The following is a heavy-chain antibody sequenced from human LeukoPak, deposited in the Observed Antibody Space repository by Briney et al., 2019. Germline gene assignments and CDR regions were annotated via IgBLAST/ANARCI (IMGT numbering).Heavy chain of an antibody. CDR3: ARHRVGAGKYFDY. V-gene: IGHV4-30-2*03. CDR1: GGSISSGGYS. D-gene: IGHD1-26*01. Sequence: SETLSLTCAVSGGSISSGGYSWSWIRQPPGKGLEWIGYIYHSGSTYYNPSLKSRVTISVDTSKNQFSLKLSSVTAADTAVYYCARHRVGAGKYFDYWGQGTLVTASS. J-gene: IGHJ4*02. CDR2: IYHSGST.